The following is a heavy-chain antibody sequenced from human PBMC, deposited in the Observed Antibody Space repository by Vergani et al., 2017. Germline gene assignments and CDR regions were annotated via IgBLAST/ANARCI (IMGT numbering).Heavy chain of an antibody. CDR2: ISYDGTQQ. V-gene: IGHV3-30*03. J-gene: IGHJ1*01. Sequence: QVHLVESGGGVVQPGRSLRLSCVVSGFTSSYYGMNWVRQAPGRGLEWVAVISYDGTQQYYADSVKGRFTISRDNSKSTLYLQMNSLRTEDTALYYCATKSCGTPGCQIGYFREWGQGTLVTVSS. CDR1: GFTSSYYG. CDR3: ATKSCGTPGCQIGYFRE. D-gene: IGHD1-1*01.